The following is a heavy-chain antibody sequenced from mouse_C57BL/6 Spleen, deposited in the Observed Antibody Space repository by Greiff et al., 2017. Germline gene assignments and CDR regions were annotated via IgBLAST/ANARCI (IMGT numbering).Heavy chain of an antibody. CDR2: IDPSDSYT. CDR1: GYTFTSYW. CDR3: ARGTDYSNSDAMEG. D-gene: IGHD2-5*01. Sequence: QVQLQQPVAELVMPGASVKLSCKASGYTFTSYWMHWVKQRPGQGLEWIGEIDPSDSYTNYNQKFQGKATLTVDKSSSTAYLQLSSLTSEDSAVYYCARGTDYSNSDAMEGWGQGTSVTVSS. J-gene: IGHJ4*01. V-gene: IGHV1-69*01.